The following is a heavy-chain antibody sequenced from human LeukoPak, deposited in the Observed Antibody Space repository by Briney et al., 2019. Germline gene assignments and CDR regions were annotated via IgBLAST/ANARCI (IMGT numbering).Heavy chain of an antibody. V-gene: IGHV1-2*02. CDR2: INPNSGST. J-gene: IGHJ3*02. D-gene: IGHD5-24*01. Sequence: ASVTVSCKASGYTFTGYYMHWVRQAPGQGLEWMGWINPNSGSTNYAQKFQGRVTMTRDTSISTAYMELSRLRSDDTAVYYCARDVEMATIAPTDAFDIWGQGTMVTVSS. CDR1: GYTFTGYY. CDR3: ARDVEMATIAPTDAFDI.